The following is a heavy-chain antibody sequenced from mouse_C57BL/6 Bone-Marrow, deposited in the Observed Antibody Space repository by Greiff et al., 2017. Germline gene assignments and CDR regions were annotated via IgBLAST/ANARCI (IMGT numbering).Heavy chain of an antibody. J-gene: IGHJ2*01. CDR2: IDPENGDT. D-gene: IGHD1-1*01. V-gene: IGHV14-4*01. Sequence: EVQLQESGAELVRPGASVKLSCTASGFNIKDDYMHWVKQRPEQGLEWIGWIDPENGDTEYASKFQGKATITADKSSNTAYLQLSSLTSEDTAVYYCTTGLITTLVDHGGQGTTLTVSA. CDR3: TTGLITTLVDH. CDR1: GFNIKDDY.